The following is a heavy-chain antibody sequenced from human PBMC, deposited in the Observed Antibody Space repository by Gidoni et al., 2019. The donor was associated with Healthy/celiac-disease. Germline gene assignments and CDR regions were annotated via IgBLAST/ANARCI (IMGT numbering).Heavy chain of an antibody. Sequence: EVQLLESGGGLVQPGGSLRLSCAASVFTFSSYAMSWVRQAPGKGLEWVSAISGSGGSTYYADAVKGRFTISRDNSKNTLYLQMNSLRAEDTAVYYCAKSPRYSSSAGWFDPWGQGTLVTVSS. CDR2: ISGSGGST. V-gene: IGHV3-23*01. CDR3: AKSPRYSSSAGWFDP. D-gene: IGHD6-6*01. J-gene: IGHJ5*02. CDR1: VFTFSSYA.